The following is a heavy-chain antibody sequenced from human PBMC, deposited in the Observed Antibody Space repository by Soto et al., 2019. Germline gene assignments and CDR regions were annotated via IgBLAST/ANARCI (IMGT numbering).Heavy chain of an antibody. Sequence: SCKASGYTFTGYYMHWVRQAPGQGLEWMGWINPNSGGTNYAQKFQGRVTMTRDTSISTAYMELSRLRSDDTAVYYCARDSQYQLPYGYYYGMDVWGQGTTVTVSS. CDR2: INPNSGGT. V-gene: IGHV1-2*02. CDR3: ARDSQYQLPYGYYYGMDV. D-gene: IGHD2-2*01. J-gene: IGHJ6*02. CDR1: GYTFTGYY.